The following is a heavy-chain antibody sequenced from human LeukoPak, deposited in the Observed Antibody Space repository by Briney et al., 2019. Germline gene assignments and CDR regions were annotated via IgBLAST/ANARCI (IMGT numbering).Heavy chain of an antibody. V-gene: IGHV3-30*03. CDR1: GFTFSSYG. Sequence: GGSLRLSCAASGFTFSSYGMHWVRQAPGKGLEWVAVISYDGSNTYYADSVKGRFTTSRDNARNSLYLQMNSLRAEDTAVYYCARDPTVAEAWWGQGTQVTVSS. CDR3: ARDPTVAEAW. CDR2: ISYDGSNT. D-gene: IGHD6-13*01. J-gene: IGHJ4*02.